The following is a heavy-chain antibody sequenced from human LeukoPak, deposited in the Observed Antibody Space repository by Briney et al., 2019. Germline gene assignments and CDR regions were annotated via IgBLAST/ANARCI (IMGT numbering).Heavy chain of an antibody. D-gene: IGHD3-3*01. V-gene: IGHV3-7*01. CDR1: GFTFSSYW. J-gene: IGHJ4*02. Sequence: GGSLRLSCAASGFTFSSYWMSWVRQAPGKGLEWVANIKQDGSEKYHVDSVKGRFTISRDNAKNSLYLQMNSLRAEDTAVYYCASGAYYDFWSGYYMGYYFDYWGQGTLVTVSS. CDR3: ASGAYYDFWSGYYMGYYFDY. CDR2: IKQDGSEK.